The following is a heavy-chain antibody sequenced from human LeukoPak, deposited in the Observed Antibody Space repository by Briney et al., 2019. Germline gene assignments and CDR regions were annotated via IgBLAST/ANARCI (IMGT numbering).Heavy chain of an antibody. V-gene: IGHV3-23*01. J-gene: IGHJ5*02. CDR1: GFSFSTHG. Sequence: PGGTLRLSCAASGFSFSTHGMSWVRQAPGKGLEWVSAISGSGGSTYYADSVKGRFTISRDNAENSLYLQMNSLRAEDTAVYYCAREGGSGWYSGWFDPWGQGTLVTVSS. D-gene: IGHD6-19*01. CDR2: ISGSGGST. CDR3: AREGGSGWYSGWFDP.